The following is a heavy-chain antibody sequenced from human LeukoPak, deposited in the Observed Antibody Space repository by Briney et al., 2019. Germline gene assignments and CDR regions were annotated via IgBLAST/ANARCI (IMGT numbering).Heavy chain of an antibody. CDR3: AKDGGHSGSYIDY. Sequence: GGSLRPSCAASGFTFSSYAMSWVRQAPGKGLEWVSAISGSGGSTYYADSVKGRFTISRDNSKNTLYLQMNSLRAEDTAVYYCAKDGGHSGSYIDYWGQGTLVTVSS. J-gene: IGHJ4*02. CDR2: ISGSGGST. D-gene: IGHD1-26*01. CDR1: GFTFSSYA. V-gene: IGHV3-23*01.